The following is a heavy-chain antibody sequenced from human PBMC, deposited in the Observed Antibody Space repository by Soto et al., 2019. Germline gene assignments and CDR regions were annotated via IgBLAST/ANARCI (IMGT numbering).Heavy chain of an antibody. D-gene: IGHD3-22*01. CDR2: ITATGDRT. V-gene: IGHV3-23*01. CDR3: ATMNGYFEY. J-gene: IGHJ4*02. Sequence: GGSLRLACADSGFRFSSYSMSWVRQTPGKGLEWVAAITATGDRTYYADSVTGRFTISRDNSKKTHYLQMTSLRAEDTAMYYCATMNGYFEYWGQGTPVTVSS. CDR1: GFRFSSYS.